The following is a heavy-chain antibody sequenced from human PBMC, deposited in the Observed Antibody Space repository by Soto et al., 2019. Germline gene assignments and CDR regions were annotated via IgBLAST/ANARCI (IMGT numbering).Heavy chain of an antibody. CDR1: GFTFSDYY. V-gene: IGHV3-11*01. CDR2: ISSSGSTI. J-gene: IGHJ6*02. D-gene: IGHD2-2*01. Sequence: QVQLVEAGGGLVKPGGSLRLSCAASGFTFSDYYMSWIRQAPGKGLEWVSYISSSGSTIYYADSVKGRFTISRANAKNPLYLQRNSLSAEDTAVNYCARDNDKGLPGSMDGWGQGTTVTVS. CDR3: ARDNDKGLPGSMDG.